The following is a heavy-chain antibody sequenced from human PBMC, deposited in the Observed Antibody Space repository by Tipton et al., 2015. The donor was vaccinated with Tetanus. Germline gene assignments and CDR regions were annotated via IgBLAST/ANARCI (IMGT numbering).Heavy chain of an antibody. J-gene: IGHJ6*02. CDR2: IYHSGLT. Sequence: TLSLTCTVSGGSVSRSSHYWTWIRQPPGKGLEWIGYIYHSGLTNYNPSLKSRVTISVDTSKNQFSLNLSSVTAADTAVYYCARSGYYSRAYYHYRMDVWGQGTTVSVSS. V-gene: IGHV4-61*01. CDR1: GGSVSRSSHY. D-gene: IGHD3-9*01. CDR3: ARSGYYSRAYYHYRMDV.